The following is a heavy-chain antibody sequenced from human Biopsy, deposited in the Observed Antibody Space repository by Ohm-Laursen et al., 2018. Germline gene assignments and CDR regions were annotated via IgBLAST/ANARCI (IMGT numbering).Heavy chain of an antibody. CDR1: SYTFTDYN. D-gene: IGHD2-8*01. J-gene: IGHJ4*02. CDR3: ARDPLNGHKHFDY. V-gene: IGHV1-2*02. CDR2: INCKTGAT. Sequence: GDSVKVSCKASSYTFTDYNIHWMPQAPGQGLEWLGYINCKTGATNYAQKFQGTVTMTRDTSISTAYLALGSLRSADTAIYYCARDPLNGHKHFDYWGQGTLVTVSS.